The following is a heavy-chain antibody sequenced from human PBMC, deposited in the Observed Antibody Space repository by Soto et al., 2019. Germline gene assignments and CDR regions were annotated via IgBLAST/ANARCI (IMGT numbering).Heavy chain of an antibody. J-gene: IGHJ4*02. V-gene: IGHV3-23*01. CDR2: ISGSGGST. D-gene: IGHD4-17*01. Sequence: GGSLRLSCAASGFTFGSYAMSWVRQAPGRGLEWVSAISGSGGSTYYADSVKGRFTISRDNSKNTLYLQMNSLRAEDTAVYYCAKDTETTVVTSAGFDYWGQGTLVTVSS. CDR3: AKDTETTVVTSAGFDY. CDR1: GFTFGSYA.